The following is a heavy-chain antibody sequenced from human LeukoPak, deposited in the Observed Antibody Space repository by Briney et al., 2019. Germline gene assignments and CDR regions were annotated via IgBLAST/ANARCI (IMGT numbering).Heavy chain of an antibody. Sequence: SETLSLTCTDSGGSISSSSYYWGWIRQPPGKGLEWLGSIYYSGSTYYNPSLKTRVTIHVETSKNPFSLKLSSVTAADTAVYYCARHGRLGELSLLDYWGQGTLVTVSS. CDR3: ARHGRLGELSLLDY. CDR1: GGSISSSSYY. J-gene: IGHJ4*02. CDR2: IYYSGST. D-gene: IGHD3-16*02. V-gene: IGHV4-39*01.